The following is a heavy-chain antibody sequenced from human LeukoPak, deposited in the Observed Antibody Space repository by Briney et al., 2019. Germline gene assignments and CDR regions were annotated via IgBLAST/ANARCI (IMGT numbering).Heavy chain of an antibody. V-gene: IGHV4-61*02. CDR1: GGSISSGSYY. CDR3: AREHTSWDWYFDL. Sequence: SETLSLTCTVSGGSISSGSYYWSWIRQPAGKGLEWIGRIYTSGSTNYNPSLKSRVTISVDTSKNQFSLKLSSVTAADTAVYYCAREHTSWDWYFDLWGRGTLVTVSS. J-gene: IGHJ2*01. D-gene: IGHD2-2*01. CDR2: IYTSGST.